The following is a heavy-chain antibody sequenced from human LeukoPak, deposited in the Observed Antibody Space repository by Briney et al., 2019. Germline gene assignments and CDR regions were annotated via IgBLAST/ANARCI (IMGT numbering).Heavy chain of an antibody. V-gene: IGHV4-4*09. D-gene: IGHD2-8*01. CDR2: IHASGTT. CDR3: ARHGGVYAMFAFDM. Sequence: PSETLSLTCTVSSDSIGSSYSSWIRQPPGEGRGWIGYIHASGTTKYNPSFKSRATIPQATSNNQFSLKLNSITAADTAVYYCARHGGVYAMFAFDMWGRGTMVTVSS. J-gene: IGHJ3*02. CDR1: SDSIGSSY.